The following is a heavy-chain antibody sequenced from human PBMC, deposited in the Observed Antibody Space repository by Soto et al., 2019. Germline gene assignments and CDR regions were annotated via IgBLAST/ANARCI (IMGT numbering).Heavy chain of an antibody. CDR1: GFTFSSYA. Sequence: GGSLRLSCAASGFTFSSYAMSWLRQAPGKGLEWVSAISGSGGSTYYADSVKGRFTISRDNSKNTLFLQMSSLRAEDTAVYYCAKDRSVVYYWGQGTLVTVSS. CDR3: AKDRSVVYY. D-gene: IGHD3-3*01. V-gene: IGHV3-23*01. CDR2: ISGSGGST. J-gene: IGHJ4*02.